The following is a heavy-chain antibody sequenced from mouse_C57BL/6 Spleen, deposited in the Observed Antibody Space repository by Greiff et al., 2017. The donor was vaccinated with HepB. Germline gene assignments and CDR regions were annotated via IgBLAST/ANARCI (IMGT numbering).Heavy chain of an antibody. V-gene: IGHV1-52*01. CDR1: GYTFTSYW. D-gene: IGHD4-1*01. J-gene: IGHJ2*01. CDR3: ARWEEDYFDY. CDR2: IDPSDSET. Sequence: QVQLKQPGAELVRPGSSVKLSCKASGYTFTSYWMHWVKQRPIQGLEWIGNIDPSDSETHYNQKFKDKATLTVDKSSSTAYMQHSSLTSEASAVYYCARWEEDYFDYWGQGTTRTVSS.